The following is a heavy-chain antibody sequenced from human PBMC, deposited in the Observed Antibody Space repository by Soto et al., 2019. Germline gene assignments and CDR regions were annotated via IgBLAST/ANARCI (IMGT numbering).Heavy chain of an antibody. D-gene: IGHD3-22*01. J-gene: IGHJ3*02. V-gene: IGHV4-39*02. CDR3: ARPTMINVGGAFDI. CDR2: ISYSGRT. CDR1: GGSISSNTYY. Sequence: QLQLQESGPGLVKPSETLSLTCSVSGGSISSNTYYWGWLRQPPGKGLEWIGSISYSGRTYCNPSLQSRVTISVDTSKNHFSLKLNSVTAADTAVYYCARPTMINVGGAFDIWGQGTMVTVSS.